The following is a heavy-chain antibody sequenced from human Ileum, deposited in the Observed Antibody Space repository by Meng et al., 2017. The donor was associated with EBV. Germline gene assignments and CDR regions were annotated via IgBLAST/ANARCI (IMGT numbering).Heavy chain of an antibody. CDR1: GGSISSSNW. CDR3: ARVGQWLPIDY. J-gene: IGHJ4*02. Sequence: GHLHESCPGLVKPSGILSLTCAVSGGSISSSNWWSWVRQPPGKGLEWIGEIYHSGSTNYNPSLKSRVTISVDKSKNQFSLNLSSVTAADTAVYYCARVGQWLPIDYWGQGTLVTVSS. D-gene: IGHD6-19*01. CDR2: IYHSGST. V-gene: IGHV4-4*02.